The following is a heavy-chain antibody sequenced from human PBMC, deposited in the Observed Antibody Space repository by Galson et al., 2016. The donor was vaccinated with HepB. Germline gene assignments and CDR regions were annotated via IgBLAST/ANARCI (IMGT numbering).Heavy chain of an antibody. CDR3: AKGLTPGADYGFDV. J-gene: IGHJ6*02. D-gene: IGHD2-15*01. V-gene: IGHV3-23*01. CDR1: GFTFSNYA. CDR2: VSGSGGSI. Sequence: SLRLSCAASGFTFSNYAMTWVRQAPGKGLEWVSSVSGSGGSIYSADSVKGRFTISRDNSKNTLYLQMRNLRVEHTAVYYCAKGLTPGADYGFDVWGQGTTVIVSS.